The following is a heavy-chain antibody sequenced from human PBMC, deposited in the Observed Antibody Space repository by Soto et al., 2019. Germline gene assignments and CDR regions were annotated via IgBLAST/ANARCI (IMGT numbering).Heavy chain of an antibody. Sequence: GWSLRLSCASSVFTVISNYMSWVRQAPGKGLEWVSVIYSGGSTYYADSVKGRFTISRDNSKNTLYLQMNSLRAEDTAVYYCARDFDYWGQGTLVTVSS. CDR3: ARDFDY. CDR1: VFTVISNY. V-gene: IGHV3-53*01. J-gene: IGHJ4*02. CDR2: IYSGGST.